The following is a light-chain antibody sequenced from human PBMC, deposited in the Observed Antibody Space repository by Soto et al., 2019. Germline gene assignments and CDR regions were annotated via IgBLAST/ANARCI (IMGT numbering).Light chain of an antibody. V-gene: IGKV3-15*01. J-gene: IGKJ4*01. CDR2: GAS. CDR1: QSVRSN. CDR3: QQYNSWPLT. Sequence: EIVMTQSPATLSVSPGERATLSCRASQSVRSNLAWYQQRPGQAPRLLIYGASTRATGIPARFSGSGSGTEFTLTISSLQSEDLAVYYCQQYNSWPLTVGGGTKVEIK.